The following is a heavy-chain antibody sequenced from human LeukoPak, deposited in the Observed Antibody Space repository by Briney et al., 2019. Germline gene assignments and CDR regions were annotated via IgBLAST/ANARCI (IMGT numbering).Heavy chain of an antibody. Sequence: PSETLSLTCTVSGGSISRSSYYWGWIRQPPGKGLEWIGSIYYSGSTYYNPSLKSRVTISVDTSKNQFSLKLSSVTAADTAVYYCARSFSSSPYWGQGTLVTVSS. CDR2: IYYSGST. V-gene: IGHV4-39*07. J-gene: IGHJ4*02. CDR1: GGSISRSSYY. D-gene: IGHD6-6*01. CDR3: ARSFSSSPY.